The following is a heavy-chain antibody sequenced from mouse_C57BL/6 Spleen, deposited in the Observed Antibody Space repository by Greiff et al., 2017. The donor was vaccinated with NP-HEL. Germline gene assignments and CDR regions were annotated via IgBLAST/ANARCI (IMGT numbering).Heavy chain of an antibody. CDR2: IDPETGGT. V-gene: IGHV1-15*01. CDR3: TRWGLPESYYAMDY. CDR1: GYTFTDYE. J-gene: IGHJ4*01. Sequence: QVHVKQSGAELVRPGASVTLSCKASGYTFTDYEMHWVKQTPVHGLEWIGAIDPETGGTAYNQKFKGKAILTADKSSSTAYMELRSLTSEDSAVYYCTRWGLPESYYAMDYWGQGTSVTVSS.